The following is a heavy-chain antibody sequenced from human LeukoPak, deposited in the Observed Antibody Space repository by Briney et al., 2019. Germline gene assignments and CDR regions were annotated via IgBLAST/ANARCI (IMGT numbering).Heavy chain of an antibody. Sequence: PVASVKVSCKASGGTFSSYAISWVRQAPGQGLEWMGGIIPIFGTANYAQKFQGRVTITADESTSTAYMELSSLRSEDTAVYYCARDLEVRLYYYYGMDVWGQGTTVTVSS. V-gene: IGHV1-69*13. J-gene: IGHJ6*02. CDR3: ARDLEVRLYYYYGMDV. CDR2: IIPIFGTA. CDR1: GGTFSSYA. D-gene: IGHD3-10*01.